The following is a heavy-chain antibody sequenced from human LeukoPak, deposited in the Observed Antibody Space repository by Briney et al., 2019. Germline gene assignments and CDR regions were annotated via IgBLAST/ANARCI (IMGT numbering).Heavy chain of an antibody. CDR1: GYTFTGYY. Sequence: ASVKVSCKASGYTFTGYYMHWVRQAPGQGLEWMGWINPNTGGTNFAQKLQGRVTMTRDTSISTAYMELSRLRSDDTAVYYCAKDEARNYYDSSGYPTPWGQGTLVTVSS. CDR2: INPNTGGT. D-gene: IGHD3-22*01. J-gene: IGHJ5*02. CDR3: AKDEARNYYDSSGYPTP. V-gene: IGHV1-2*02.